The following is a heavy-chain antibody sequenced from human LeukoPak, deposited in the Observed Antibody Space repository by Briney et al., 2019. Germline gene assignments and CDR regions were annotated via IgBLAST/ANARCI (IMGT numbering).Heavy chain of an antibody. CDR3: TRLSDKTHDRYIIF. J-gene: IGHJ4*02. D-gene: IGHD1-1*01. V-gene: IGHV4-4*02. Sequence: SSETLSLTCAVSGGSISSSNWWSWVRQPPGKGLEWIGEIYHSGSTNYNPSLKSRVTISVDKSKNQFSLKLSSVTAADTAVYYCTRLSDKTHDRYIIFGGQGTLVTVSS. CDR2: IYHSGST. CDR1: GGSISSSNW.